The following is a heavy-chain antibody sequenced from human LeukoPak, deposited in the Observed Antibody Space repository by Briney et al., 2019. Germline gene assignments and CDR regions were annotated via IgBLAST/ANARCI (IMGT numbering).Heavy chain of an antibody. J-gene: IGHJ4*02. Sequence: GGSLRLSCAASEFTLSNYWLSWVRQAPGKGLEWVANIKEDGSVKDYVASVKGRFTISRDNAKNSLYLQMNSLRAEDTAVYYCAREVPGGSSWFDYWGQGTLVTVSS. CDR1: EFTLSNYW. D-gene: IGHD6-13*01. V-gene: IGHV3-7*01. CDR2: IKEDGSVK. CDR3: AREVPGGSSWFDY.